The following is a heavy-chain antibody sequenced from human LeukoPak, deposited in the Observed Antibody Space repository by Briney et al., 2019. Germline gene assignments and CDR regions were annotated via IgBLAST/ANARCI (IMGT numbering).Heavy chain of an antibody. CDR2: ISGSGTYT. CDR3: ARDQRRTTVTFLYNYYYGLDV. V-gene: IGHV3-11*05. D-gene: IGHD4-17*01. J-gene: IGHJ6*02. CDR1: GFTFGDFY. Sequence: PGGSRRLSCAASGFTFGDFYMSWIRQAPGKGPEWVSYISGSGTYTNYADSVKGRFTISRDNARNSMYLELDSLRAEDTAVYYCARDQRRTTVTFLYNYYYGLDVWGQGTAVTVSS.